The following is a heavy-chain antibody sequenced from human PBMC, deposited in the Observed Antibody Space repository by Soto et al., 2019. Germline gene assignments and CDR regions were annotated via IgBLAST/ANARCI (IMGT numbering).Heavy chain of an antibody. V-gene: IGHV1-69*01. CDR2: IIPIFGTA. Sequence: QVQLVQSGAEVKKPGSSVKVSCKASGGTFSSYAISWVRQAPGQGLEWMGGIIPIFGTANYAQKFQGRVTITADESTSTADMELSSPRSEDTAVYYCARESRGYYYYYGMDVWGQGTTVTVSS. J-gene: IGHJ6*02. CDR1: GGTFSSYA. CDR3: ARESRGYYYYYGMDV.